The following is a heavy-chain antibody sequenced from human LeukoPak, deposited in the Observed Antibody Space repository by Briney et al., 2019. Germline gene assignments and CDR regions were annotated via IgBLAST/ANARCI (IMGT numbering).Heavy chain of an antibody. CDR1: GFIFDDYA. V-gene: IGHV3-9*01. D-gene: IGHD3-22*01. Sequence: GGSLRLSCAASGFIFDDYAMHWVRQAPGKGLEWVSGISWNSGSIGYADSVKGRFTISRDNAKNSLYLQMNSLRAEDTALYYCAKDTNYYDSSGMDVWGQGTTVTVS. CDR2: ISWNSGSI. J-gene: IGHJ6*02. CDR3: AKDTNYYDSSGMDV.